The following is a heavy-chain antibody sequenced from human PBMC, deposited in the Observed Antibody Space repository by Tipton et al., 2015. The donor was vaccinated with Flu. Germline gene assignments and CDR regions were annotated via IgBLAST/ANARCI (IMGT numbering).Heavy chain of an antibody. CDR1: GGSISSYY. V-gene: IGHV4-59*01. CDR3: ARVGYSSSWLPIDY. Sequence: LRLSCTVSGGSISSYYWSWIRQPPGKGLEWIGFFYYGGSTTYNPSLKSQVTISGDTSKNQFSLKLSSVTAADTAVYYCARVGYSSSWLPIDYWGQGTLVTVFS. J-gene: IGHJ4*02. D-gene: IGHD6-13*01. CDR2: FYYGGST.